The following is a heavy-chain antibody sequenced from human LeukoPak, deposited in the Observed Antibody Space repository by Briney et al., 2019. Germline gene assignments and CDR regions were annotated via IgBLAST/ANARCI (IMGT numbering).Heavy chain of an antibody. J-gene: IGHJ6*02. D-gene: IGHD3-3*01. CDR3: ARVRGSIFGVVIIQCYYYGMDV. Sequence: SETLSLTCAVYGGSFSGYYWSWIRQPPGKGLEWIGEINHSGSTNYNPSLKSRVTISVDTSKNQFSLKLSSVTAADTAVYYCARVRGSIFGVVIIQCYYYGMDVWGQGTTVTVSS. CDR2: INHSGST. CDR1: GGSFSGYY. V-gene: IGHV4-34*01.